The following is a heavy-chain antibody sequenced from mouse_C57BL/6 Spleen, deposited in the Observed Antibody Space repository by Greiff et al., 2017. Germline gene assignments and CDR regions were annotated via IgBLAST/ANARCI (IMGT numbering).Heavy chain of an antibody. V-gene: IGHV5-6*01. J-gene: IGHJ3*01. CDR2: ISSGGSYT. CDR3: ARRRFAY. CDR1: GFTFSSYG. Sequence: EVHLVESGGDLVKPGGSLKLSCAASGFTFSSYGMSWVRQTPDKRLEWVATISSGGSYTYYPDSVKGRFTISRDNAKNTLYQQMSSLKSEDTAMXYCARRRFAYWGQGTLVTVSA.